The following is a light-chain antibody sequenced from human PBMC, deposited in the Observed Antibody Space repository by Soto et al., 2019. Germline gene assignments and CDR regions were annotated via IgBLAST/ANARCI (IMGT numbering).Light chain of an antibody. CDR3: QQRSNWWT. J-gene: IGKJ1*01. CDR1: QSVSSY. CDR2: DAS. V-gene: IGKV3-11*01. Sequence: EIVLTQSPATLSLSPGERATLSCRASQSVSSYLACYQQKPGRAPRLLLFDASNRATGIPARFSGSGSGTDFTLTISSLQPEDFAVYYCQQRSNWWTFGQGTKVEIK.